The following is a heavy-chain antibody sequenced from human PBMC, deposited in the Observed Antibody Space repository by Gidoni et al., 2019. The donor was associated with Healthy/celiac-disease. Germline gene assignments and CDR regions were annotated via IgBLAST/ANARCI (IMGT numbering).Heavy chain of an antibody. J-gene: IGHJ4*02. Sequence: EVKLVESGGGWVQHGGTLRLPCAASGFTVSSYSMNWVRQAPGTWLEWVSYISSSISTIYSADSVKGRFPISSDTAKNSLYLQMNSLRAEDTAVYYCARARWALLIQFDYWGQGTLVTVSS. CDR1: GFTVSSYS. CDR2: ISSSISTI. D-gene: IGHD1-26*01. CDR3: ARARWALLIQFDY. V-gene: IGHV3-48*04.